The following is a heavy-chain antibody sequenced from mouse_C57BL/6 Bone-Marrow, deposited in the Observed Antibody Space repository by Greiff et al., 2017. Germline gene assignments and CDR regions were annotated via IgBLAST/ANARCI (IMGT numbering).Heavy chain of an antibody. D-gene: IGHD2-4*01. CDR3: ARSDYDSSYAMDY. J-gene: IGHJ4*01. V-gene: IGHV1-55*01. CDR1: GYTFTSYW. Sequence: QVQLQQPGAELVKPGASVKMSCKASGYTFTSYWITWVKQRPGQGLEWIGDIYPGSGSTNYNEKFKSKATLTVDTSSSTAYMQLSSLTSEDSAVYYCARSDYDSSYAMDYWGQGTSVTVSS. CDR2: IYPGSGST.